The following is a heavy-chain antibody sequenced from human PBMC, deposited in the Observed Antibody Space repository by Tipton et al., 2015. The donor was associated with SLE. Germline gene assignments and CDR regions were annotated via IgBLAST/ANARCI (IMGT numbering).Heavy chain of an antibody. CDR1: GFNFKNDA. CDR2: VSYDGGEK. D-gene: IGHD4-11*01. V-gene: IGHV3-30*01. J-gene: IGHJ4*02. CDR3: AKDKRYSNVGPVIS. Sequence: SLRLSCVSASGFNFKNDALHWVRRAPGKGLEWVAVVSYDGGEKYYGDCAKGRFTISRDRSKTTLYLQMNSLRPEDTALYYCAKDKRYSNVGPVISWGQGTMVTVSS.